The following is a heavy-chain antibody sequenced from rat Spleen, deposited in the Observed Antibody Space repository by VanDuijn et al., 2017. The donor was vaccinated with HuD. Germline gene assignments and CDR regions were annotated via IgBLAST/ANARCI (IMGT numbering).Heavy chain of an antibody. Sequence: EVQLVESDGGLVRPGRSLKLSCAASGFTFSNYEMVWVRQAPTKGLKWVASISYDGSTPYYRDSVKGRFTISRDNAKSTLYLQMDSLRSEDTATYYCTRGYYFDYWGQGVMVTVSS. CDR1: GFTFSNYE. CDR2: ISYDGSTP. J-gene: IGHJ2*01. V-gene: IGHV5-29*01. CDR3: TRGYYFDY.